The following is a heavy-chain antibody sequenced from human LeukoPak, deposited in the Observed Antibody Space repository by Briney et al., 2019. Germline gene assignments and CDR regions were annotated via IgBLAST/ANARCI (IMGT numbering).Heavy chain of an antibody. J-gene: IGHJ4*02. CDR3: ARVGYDYVWGSYRYYFDY. V-gene: IGHV4-30-2*01. CDR2: IYHSGST. Sequence: SETLSLTCTVSGVSISSGGYYWSWIRQPPGKGLEWIGYIYHSGSTYYNPSLKSRVTISVDRSKNQFSLKLSSVTAADTAVYYCARVGYDYVWGSYRYYFDYWGQGTLVTVSS. CDR1: GVSISSGGYY. D-gene: IGHD3-16*02.